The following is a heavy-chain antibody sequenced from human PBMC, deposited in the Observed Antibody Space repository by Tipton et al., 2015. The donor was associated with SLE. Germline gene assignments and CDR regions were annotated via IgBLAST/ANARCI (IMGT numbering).Heavy chain of an antibody. CDR3: ARGVFYFDY. CDR2: IYYSGST. CDR1: GGSISSYY. D-gene: IGHD5/OR15-5a*01. Sequence: LRLSCTVSGGSISSYYWSWIRQPPGKGLEWIGYIYYSGSTYYNPSLKSRVTISVDRSKNQFSLKLSSVTAADTAVYYCARGVFYFDYWGQGTLVTVSS. V-gene: IGHV4-59*12. J-gene: IGHJ4*02.